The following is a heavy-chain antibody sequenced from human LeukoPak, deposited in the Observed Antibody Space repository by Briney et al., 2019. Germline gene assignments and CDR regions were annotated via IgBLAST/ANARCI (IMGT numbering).Heavy chain of an antibody. D-gene: IGHD5-12*01. CDR2: TSGSGVTT. CDR1: GFTFSSYA. J-gene: IGHJ4*02. V-gene: IGHV3-23*01. CDR3: AREGGFY. Sequence: PGGSLRLSCAASGFTFSSYAMSWVRQAPGKGLEWVSATSGSGVTTYHADSVKGRFNISRDNSKNTLYLQMNSLRDEDTAIYYCAREGGFYWGQGTLVTVSS.